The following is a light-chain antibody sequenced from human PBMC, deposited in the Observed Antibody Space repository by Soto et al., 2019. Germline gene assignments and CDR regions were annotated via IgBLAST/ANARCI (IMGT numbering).Light chain of an antibody. V-gene: IGKV1-5*03. CDR1: DSIRNW. Sequence: DIPMTQSPSTLSASVGDTVNITCRASDSIRNWLAWYHQMPGRAPQLLIFRASTLESGVPSRFSGSGSGPEFTLTISSLQPDDLGSDYCHQYNTYWTFGQGTKGESK. J-gene: IGKJ1*01. CDR3: HQYNTYWT. CDR2: RAS.